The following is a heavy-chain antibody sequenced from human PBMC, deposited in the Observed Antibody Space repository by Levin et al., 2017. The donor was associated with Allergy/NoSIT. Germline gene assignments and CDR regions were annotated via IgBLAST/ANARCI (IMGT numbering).Heavy chain of an antibody. CDR3: CGYDSMGFSAFDI. CDR1: GFTFSDYY. CDR2: ISSSGSTI. V-gene: IGHV3-11*01. D-gene: IGHD5-12*01. Sequence: GESLKISCAASGFTFSDYYMSWIRQAPGKGLEWVSYISSSGSTIYYADSVKGRFTISRDNAKNSLYLQMNSLRAEDTAVYYCCGYDSMGFSAFDIWGQGTMVTVSS. J-gene: IGHJ3*02.